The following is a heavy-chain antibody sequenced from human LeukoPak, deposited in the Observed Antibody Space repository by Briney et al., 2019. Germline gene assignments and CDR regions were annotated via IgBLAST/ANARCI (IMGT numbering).Heavy chain of an antibody. D-gene: IGHD1/OR15-1a*01. CDR2: IKQDGSEK. CDR3: ARENWTNDY. Sequence: GGSLRLSCAASGFTFSSYWMSWVRQAPGKGLEWVANIKQDGSEKNYVNSVKGRFTISRDNAKNSVYLQMNSLRAEDTALYYCARENWTNDYWGQGTLVTVSS. CDR1: GFTFSSYW. V-gene: IGHV3-7*01. J-gene: IGHJ4*02.